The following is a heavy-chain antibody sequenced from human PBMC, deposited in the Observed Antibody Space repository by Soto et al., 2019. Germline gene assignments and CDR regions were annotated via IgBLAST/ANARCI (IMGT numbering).Heavy chain of an antibody. J-gene: IGHJ4*02. Sequence: GESLKISCKGSVSTFTNSWIGWVPQMPGRGLELMGIIYPGDADTRYNPSFQGQVTISADQWISTAYIQWSSLKASDTAMYYCATRGGREYFDYGGRGTLVTASS. CDR3: ATRGGREYFDY. V-gene: IGHV5-51*01. D-gene: IGHD1-26*01. CDR2: IYPGDADT. CDR1: VSTFTNSW.